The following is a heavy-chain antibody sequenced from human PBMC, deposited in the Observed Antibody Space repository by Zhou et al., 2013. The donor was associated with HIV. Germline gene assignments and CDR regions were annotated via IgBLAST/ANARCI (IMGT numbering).Heavy chain of an antibody. CDR3: ARRMMTFGGVRVDAFDI. D-gene: IGHD3-16*01. CDR1: GYTFTGYY. J-gene: IGHJ3*02. Sequence: VQLVQSGAEVKKPGASVMLSCKASGYTFTGYYLHWVREAPGQGLEWMAWINPNSGGTNYAQKFQGRVTMPRDTSISTAYMELSRLRSDDTAVYYCARRMMTFGGVRVDAFDIWGQGTMVTVSS. V-gene: IGHV1-2*02. CDR2: INPNSGGT.